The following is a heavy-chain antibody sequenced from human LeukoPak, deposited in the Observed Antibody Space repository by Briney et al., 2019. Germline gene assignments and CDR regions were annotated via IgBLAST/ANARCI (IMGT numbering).Heavy chain of an antibody. J-gene: IGHJ6*03. D-gene: IGHD2-8*01. CDR2: IYYSGST. Sequence: SETLSLTCTVSGGSISSYYWSWIRQPPGKGLEGIGYIYYSGSTNYNPSLKSRVTISVDTSKNQFSLKLSSVTAADTAVYYCARGFTYMVDAIPSYYYYYYMDVWGKGTTVTVSS. V-gene: IGHV4-59*01. CDR1: GGSISSYY. CDR3: ARGFTYMVDAIPSYYYYYYMDV.